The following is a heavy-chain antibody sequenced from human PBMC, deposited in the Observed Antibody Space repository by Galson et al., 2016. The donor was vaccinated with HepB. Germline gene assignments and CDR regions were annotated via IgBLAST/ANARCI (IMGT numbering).Heavy chain of an antibody. Sequence: SETLSLTCSLSGASITDHSWAWIRQPPGKSLEWIGNVSYTGGTTYNPPLMSRVTMSTDTSKNQFSLWLTSVTAADSAVYFCAASSRRSWSGYLDSWGQGTQVTVSS. CDR1: GASITDHS. CDR2: VSYTGGT. CDR3: AASSRRSWSGYLDS. V-gene: IGHV4-59*11. D-gene: IGHD3-3*01. J-gene: IGHJ4*02.